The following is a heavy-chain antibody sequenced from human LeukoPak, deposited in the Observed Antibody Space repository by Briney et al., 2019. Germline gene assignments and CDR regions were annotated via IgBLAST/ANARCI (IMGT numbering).Heavy chain of an antibody. CDR1: GYTFTSYG. CDR3: ARDRGDGYKYFDY. D-gene: IGHD5-24*01. CDR2: ISAYNGNT. V-gene: IGHV1-18*01. Sequence: ASVKVSCKASGYTFTSYGISWVRQAPGQGLEWMGWISAYNGNTNYAQKLQGRVTMTRDTSTSTVYMELSSLRSEDTAVYYCARDRGDGYKYFDYWGQGTLVTVSS. J-gene: IGHJ4*02.